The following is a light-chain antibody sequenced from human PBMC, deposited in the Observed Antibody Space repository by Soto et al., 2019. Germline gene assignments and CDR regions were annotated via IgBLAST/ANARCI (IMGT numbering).Light chain of an antibody. V-gene: IGKV1-5*01. J-gene: IGKJ1*01. Sequence: DIQMTQSPSTLSASVGARVSITGKASQSISSWLAWYQQKPGKAPKLLIYDASSLESGVPSRFSGSGSGTEFTLTISSLQPDDFATYYCQQYSSSSEWTFGQGTKVDIK. CDR3: QQYSSSSEWT. CDR2: DAS. CDR1: QSISSW.